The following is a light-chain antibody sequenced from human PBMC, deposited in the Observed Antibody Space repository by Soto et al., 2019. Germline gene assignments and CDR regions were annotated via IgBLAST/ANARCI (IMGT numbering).Light chain of an antibody. CDR2: EGS. J-gene: IGLJ1*01. V-gene: IGLV2-23*01. Sequence: QSALTQPASVSGSPGQSITISCTGTSSDVGSYNIVSWYQQHPGKDPKLMIYEGSKRHSGVSNRFSGSKSANTASLNISGLQAEDESDYYCCSYAGSSTYVFGTGTMVPVL. CDR3: CSYAGSSTYV. CDR1: SSDVGSYNI.